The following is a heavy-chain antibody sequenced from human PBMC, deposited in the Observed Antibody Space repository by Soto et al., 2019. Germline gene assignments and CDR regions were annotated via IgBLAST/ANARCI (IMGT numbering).Heavy chain of an antibody. Sequence: ASVKVSCKASGYTFTSYGISWVRQAPGQGLEWMGWISAYNGNTNYAQKLQGRVTMTTDTSTSTAYMELRSLRSDDTAVYYCAREILRDFWSGYSHPFDYWGQGTLVTVSS. CDR3: AREILRDFWSGYSHPFDY. D-gene: IGHD3-3*01. CDR1: GYTFTSYG. J-gene: IGHJ4*02. V-gene: IGHV1-18*01. CDR2: ISAYNGNT.